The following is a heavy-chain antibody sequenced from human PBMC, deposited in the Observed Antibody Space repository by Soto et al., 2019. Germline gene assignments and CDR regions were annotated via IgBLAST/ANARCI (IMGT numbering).Heavy chain of an antibody. J-gene: IGHJ4*02. D-gene: IGHD3-16*02. CDR2: IRSKAYGGTT. V-gene: IGHV3-49*03. Sequence: PGGSLRLSCTASGFTFGDYAMSWFRQAPGKGLEWVGFIRSKAYGGTTEYAASVKGRFTISRDDSKSVAYLQMNSLKTEDTAVYYCTSWYEKLSSQPPLDYWGQGTLVTVSS. CDR3: TSWYEKLSSQPPLDY. CDR1: GFTFGDYA.